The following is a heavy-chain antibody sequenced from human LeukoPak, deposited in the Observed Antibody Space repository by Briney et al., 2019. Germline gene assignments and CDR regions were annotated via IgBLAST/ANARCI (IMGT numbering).Heavy chain of an antibody. Sequence: ASVKVSCKASGYTFTDSYIHWVRQAPGQGLECMGWINPNSGGTNYAQKFQGRVTMTRDTSISTAYMDLSRLRSDDTAVYYCARELARWELPDYWGQGTLVTVSS. V-gene: IGHV1-2*02. J-gene: IGHJ4*02. CDR3: ARELARWELPDY. D-gene: IGHD2-15*01. CDR2: INPNSGGT. CDR1: GYTFTDSY.